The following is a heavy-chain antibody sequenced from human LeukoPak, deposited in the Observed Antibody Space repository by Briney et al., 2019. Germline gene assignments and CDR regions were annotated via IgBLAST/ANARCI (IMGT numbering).Heavy chain of an antibody. CDR2: IYYGGST. J-gene: IGHJ3*02. Sequence: SETLSLTCSVSGGSISSTSYHWGWIRQPPGKGLEWIGTIYYGGSTYYNPSLKSRVTISVDTSKKQFSLELTSVTVADAAVYYCARLGDYYDSSGYFDAFDIWGQGTMVTVFS. V-gene: IGHV4-39*01. CDR1: GGSISSTSYH. CDR3: ARLGDYYDSSGYFDAFDI. D-gene: IGHD3-22*01.